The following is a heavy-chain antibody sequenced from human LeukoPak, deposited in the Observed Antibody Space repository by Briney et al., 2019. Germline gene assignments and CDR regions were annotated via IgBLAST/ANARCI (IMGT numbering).Heavy chain of an antibody. Sequence: GASVKVSCKASGYTFTSYGISWVRQAPGQGLEWMGWISAYNGNTNYAQKLQGRVTMTTDTFTSTAYMELRSLRSDDTAVYYCARGALLLWFGELLSQHFDYWGQGTLVTVSS. CDR1: GYTFTSYG. CDR2: ISAYNGNT. CDR3: ARGALLLWFGELLSQHFDY. D-gene: IGHD3-10*01. V-gene: IGHV1-18*01. J-gene: IGHJ4*02.